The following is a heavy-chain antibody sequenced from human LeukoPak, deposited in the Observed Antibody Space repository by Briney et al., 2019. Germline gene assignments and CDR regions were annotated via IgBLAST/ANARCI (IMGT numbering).Heavy chain of an antibody. Sequence: PSQTLSLTCTVSGGSISSGGYYWSWIRQHPGKGLGWIGYIYYSGSTYYNPSLKSRVTITVDTSKNQFSLKLSSVTAADTAVYYCAREYGSGSYFDYWGQGTLVTVSS. CDR2: IYYSGST. CDR3: AREYGSGSYFDY. CDR1: GGSISSGGYY. J-gene: IGHJ4*02. D-gene: IGHD3-10*01. V-gene: IGHV4-31*03.